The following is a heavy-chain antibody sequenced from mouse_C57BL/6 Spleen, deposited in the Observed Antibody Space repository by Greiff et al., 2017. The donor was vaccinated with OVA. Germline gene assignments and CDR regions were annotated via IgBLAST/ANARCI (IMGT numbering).Heavy chain of an antibody. J-gene: IGHJ3*01. CDR2: IDPSDSYT. V-gene: IGHV1-69*01. CDR3: ASSSAWFAY. Sequence: VQLQQPGAELVMPGASVKLSCKASGYTFTSYWMHWVKQRPGQGLEWIGEIDPSDSYTNYNQKFKGKSTLTVDKSSSTAYMQLSSLTSEDSAVYYCASSSAWFAYWGQGTLVTVSA. CDR1: GYTFTSYW. D-gene: IGHD1-1*01.